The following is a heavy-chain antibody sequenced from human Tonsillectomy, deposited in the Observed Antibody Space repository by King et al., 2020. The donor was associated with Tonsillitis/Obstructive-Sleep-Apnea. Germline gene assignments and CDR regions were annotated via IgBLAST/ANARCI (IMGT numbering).Heavy chain of an antibody. D-gene: IGHD2-15*01. Sequence: QLVQSVGGVVQPGRSLRLSCEASGFTFSSYGMHWGRQAPGKGVEWLAVSWLDGSNKYYAESVKGRFTISRDNSKNTLYLQMNSLRAEDTAVYYCARDVADAPFDYWGQGTLVTVSS. CDR1: GFTFSSYG. J-gene: IGHJ4*02. CDR2: SWLDGSNK. V-gene: IGHV3-33*01. CDR3: ARDVADAPFDY.